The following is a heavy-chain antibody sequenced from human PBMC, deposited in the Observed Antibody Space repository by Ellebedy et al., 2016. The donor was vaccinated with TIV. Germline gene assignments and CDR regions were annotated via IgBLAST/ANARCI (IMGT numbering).Heavy chain of an antibody. CDR1: GYSFTSYY. D-gene: IGHD6-19*01. Sequence: AASVKVSCKASGYSFTSYYMHWVRQAPGQGLEWMGIILPSGGSTDYAQRFQGRVTMTRDPSISTAYMELSRLGSDDTAVYYCGRSGYGSGWSFDYWGQGTLVTVSS. CDR2: ILPSGGST. V-gene: IGHV1-46*01. J-gene: IGHJ4*02. CDR3: GRSGYGSGWSFDY.